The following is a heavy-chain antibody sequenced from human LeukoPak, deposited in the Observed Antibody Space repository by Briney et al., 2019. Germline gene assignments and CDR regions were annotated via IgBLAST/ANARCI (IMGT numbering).Heavy chain of an antibody. Sequence: PSETLSLTCTVSGGSISSYYWSWIRQPPGKGLEWIGYIYYSGSTNYNPSLTRRVTISVDTSKNQFSLKLSSVTAADTAVYYCARGGYGSSSHNWFDPWGQGTLVTVSS. CDR3: ARGGYGSSSHNWFDP. D-gene: IGHD2-2*01. V-gene: IGHV4-59*01. CDR2: IYYSGST. J-gene: IGHJ5*02. CDR1: GGSISSYY.